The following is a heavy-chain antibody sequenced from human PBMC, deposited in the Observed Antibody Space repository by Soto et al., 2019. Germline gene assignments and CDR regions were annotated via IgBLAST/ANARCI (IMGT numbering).Heavy chain of an antibody. J-gene: IGHJ4*02. V-gene: IGHV4-59*08. D-gene: IGHD5-12*01. CDR1: GVSMISYY. CDR3: GRRIVATETFDY. Sequence: SNTRSLTCTVSGVSMISYYLSWIRKHQGRGLDWIGFIYYDGSTKYKPSLTSRVNISVDTSKNQLSLPVTSVTAADSGVYDCGRRIVATETFDYWGQGTLVTVSS. CDR2: IYYDGST.